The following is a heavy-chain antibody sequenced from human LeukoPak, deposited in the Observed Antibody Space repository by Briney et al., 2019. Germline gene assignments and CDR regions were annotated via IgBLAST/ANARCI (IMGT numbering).Heavy chain of an antibody. D-gene: IGHD2-15*01. CDR3: ARDSGDSSRRFHWFDP. Sequence: ASVTVSCKASGYTFTSYDINWVRPATGQGLAGMGWMNHNSGNTDYEQKFQGRVTLTTDESTRTVYMQLSSLRSEDTAVFYCARDSGDSSRRFHWFDPWGQGTLVTVSS. CDR1: GYTFTSYD. CDR2: MNHNSGNT. J-gene: IGHJ5*02. V-gene: IGHV1-8*01.